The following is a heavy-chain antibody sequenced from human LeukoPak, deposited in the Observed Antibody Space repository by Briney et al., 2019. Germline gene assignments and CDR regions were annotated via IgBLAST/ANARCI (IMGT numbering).Heavy chain of an antibody. CDR3: ARTRLPSYSGRRPGGFDY. D-gene: IGHD1-26*01. Sequence: ASVKVSCKGSGYTFTGYYMHWVRQAPGQGLEWMGWINPNSGGTNYAQKFQGRLTITRDTSIRTAYMELSRLRSDDTAVYYCARTRLPSYSGRRPGGFDYWGQGTLVTVSS. J-gene: IGHJ4*02. CDR2: INPNSGGT. CDR1: GYTFTGYY. V-gene: IGHV1-2*02.